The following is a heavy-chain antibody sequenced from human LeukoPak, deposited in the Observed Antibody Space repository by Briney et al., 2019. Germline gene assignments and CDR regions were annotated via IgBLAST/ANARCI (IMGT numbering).Heavy chain of an antibody. Sequence: GGSLRLSCAASGFTFSSYAMSWVRQAPGEGLEWVSAISGSGGSTYYADSVKGRFTISRDNSKNTLYLQMNSLRAEDTAVYYCAKDSRVLLWFGELLPSYFDYWGQGTLVTVSS. V-gene: IGHV3-23*01. CDR3: AKDSRVLLWFGELLPSYFDY. CDR1: GFTFSSYA. CDR2: ISGSGGST. J-gene: IGHJ4*02. D-gene: IGHD3-10*01.